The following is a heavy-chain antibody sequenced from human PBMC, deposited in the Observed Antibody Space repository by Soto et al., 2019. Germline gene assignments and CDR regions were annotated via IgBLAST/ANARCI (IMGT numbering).Heavy chain of an antibody. CDR1: GGSSSGYY. CDR2: INHSGST. D-gene: IGHD6-13*01. V-gene: IGHV4-34*01. J-gene: IGHJ6*02. CDR3: ARWAAAADV. Sequence: PSETLSLTCAVYGGSSSGYYWSWIRQPPGKGLEWIGEINHSGSTNYNPSLTSRVTMSVDTSKNQFSLKLSSVTATDTAVYYCARWAAAADVWGQGTTVTVSS.